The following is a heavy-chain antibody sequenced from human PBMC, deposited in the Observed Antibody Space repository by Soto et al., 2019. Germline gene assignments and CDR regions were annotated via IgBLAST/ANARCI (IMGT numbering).Heavy chain of an antibody. J-gene: IGHJ5*02. V-gene: IGHV1-69*01. CDR2: IIPIFGRA. Sequence: QVQLVQSGAGVKKPGSSVRVSCKASGGTFSSYAISWVRQAPGQGLEWMGGIIPIFGRANYAEKFQGRGTITADESTGTAYMELSSLRSEDTAVYYCARVRAAINWFDPWGQGTLVTVSS. CDR3: ARVRAAINWFDP. CDR1: GGTFSSYA. D-gene: IGHD2-2*01.